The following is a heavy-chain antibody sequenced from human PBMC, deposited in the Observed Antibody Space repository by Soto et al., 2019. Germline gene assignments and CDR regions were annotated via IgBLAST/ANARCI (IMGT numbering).Heavy chain of an antibody. Sequence: SETLSLTCTVSGDSVSSATYYWSWIRQPPGKALEWIGSIYYSGSTNYNPSLRSRVIMSVDTSKNQFSLNLSSVTAADTAVYYCARDRGTGNKHNWLDPWGQGTLVTVSS. CDR2: IYYSGST. D-gene: IGHD3-10*01. CDR3: ARDRGTGNKHNWLDP. V-gene: IGHV4-61*01. J-gene: IGHJ5*02. CDR1: GDSVSSATYY.